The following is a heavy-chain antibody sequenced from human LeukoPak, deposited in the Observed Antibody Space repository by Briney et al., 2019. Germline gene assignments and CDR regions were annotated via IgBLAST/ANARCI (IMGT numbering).Heavy chain of an antibody. Sequence: GGSLRLSCAASGFTFSSYGMHWVRQAPGKGLEWVAVIWYDGSNKYYADSVKGRFTISRDNSKNTLNLQMNSLRAEDTAVYYCAKDRVLWFGELPDAFDIWGQGTMVTVSS. CDR2: IWYDGSNK. V-gene: IGHV3-33*06. CDR3: AKDRVLWFGELPDAFDI. J-gene: IGHJ3*02. CDR1: GFTFSSYG. D-gene: IGHD3-10*01.